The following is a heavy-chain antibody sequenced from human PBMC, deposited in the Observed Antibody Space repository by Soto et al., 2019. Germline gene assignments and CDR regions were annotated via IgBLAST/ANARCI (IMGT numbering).Heavy chain of an antibody. Sequence: SVKVSCKASGGTFSSYAISWVRQAPGQGLEWMGGIIPIFGTANYGQKFQGRVTITADESTSTAYMELSSLRSEDTAVYYCAREAVVTAYYYYGMDVWGQGTTVTVSS. D-gene: IGHD2-15*01. CDR2: IIPIFGTA. V-gene: IGHV1-69*13. CDR1: GGTFSSYA. J-gene: IGHJ6*02. CDR3: AREAVVTAYYYYGMDV.